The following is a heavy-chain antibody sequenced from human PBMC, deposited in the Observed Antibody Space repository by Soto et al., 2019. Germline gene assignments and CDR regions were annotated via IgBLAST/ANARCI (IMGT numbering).Heavy chain of an antibody. CDR3: ARERVVAAAGNGAFDI. CDR2: IDPSDSYT. CDR1: GYSFTSYW. D-gene: IGHD6-13*01. Sequence: PGESLKISCKGSGYSFTSYWISWVRQMPGKGLEWMGRIDPSDSYTNYSPSFQGHVTISADKSISTAYLQWSSLKASDTAMYYCARERVVAAAGNGAFDIWGQGTMVTVS. J-gene: IGHJ3*02. V-gene: IGHV5-10-1*01.